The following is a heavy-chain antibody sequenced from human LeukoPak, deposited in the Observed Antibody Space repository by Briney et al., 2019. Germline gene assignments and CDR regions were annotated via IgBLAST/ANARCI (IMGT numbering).Heavy chain of an antibody. CDR2: IHYSGSS. CDR1: GGSISSSSYY. V-gene: IGHV4-61*05. CDR3: ARGAAATY. J-gene: IGHJ4*02. D-gene: IGHD6-13*01. Sequence: SETLSLTCTVSGGSISSSSYYWGWIRQPPGKGLEWIGYIHYSGSSNYNPSLKSRVTISLDTSKNQFSLKLSSVTAADTAVYYCARGAAATYWGQGTLVTVSS.